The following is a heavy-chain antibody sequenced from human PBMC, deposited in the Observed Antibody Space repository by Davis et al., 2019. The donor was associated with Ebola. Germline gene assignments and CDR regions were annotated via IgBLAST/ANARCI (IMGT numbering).Heavy chain of an antibody. Sequence: PSETLSLTCAISGDSVSGNNGAWNWIRQSPSRGLEWLGKTQYTSKWNNDYAVSVKSRMTINQDTSKNQFSLQLNSVTPEDTAVYYCARRTTVTKDFDYWGQGTLVTVSS. J-gene: IGHJ4*02. CDR3: ARRTTVTKDFDY. CDR2: TQYTSKWNN. V-gene: IGHV6-1*01. CDR1: GDSVSGNNGA. D-gene: IGHD4-17*01.